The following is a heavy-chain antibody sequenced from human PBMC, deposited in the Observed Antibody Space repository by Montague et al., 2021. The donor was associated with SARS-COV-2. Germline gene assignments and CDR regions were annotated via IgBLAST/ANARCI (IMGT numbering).Heavy chain of an antibody. Sequence: SETLSLTCTVSGGSVSSSPCYWGWIRQPPGRGLEWVGSISYGGRTYFTPSLRSRLTISVDSSENQFSLRLTSVTAEDTAVYYCASSYYYGSGTYVYNYYMDVWGKGTTVTVSS. CDR2: ISYGGRT. D-gene: IGHD3-10*01. CDR3: ASSYYYGSGTYVYNYYMDV. CDR1: GGSVSSSPCY. V-gene: IGHV4-39*01. J-gene: IGHJ6*03.